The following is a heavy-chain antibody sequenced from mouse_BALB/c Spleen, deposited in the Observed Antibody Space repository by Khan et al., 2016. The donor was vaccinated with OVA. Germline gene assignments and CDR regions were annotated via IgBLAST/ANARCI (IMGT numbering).Heavy chain of an antibody. J-gene: IGHJ4*01. V-gene: IGHV2-6-1*01. CDR3: ARQTYCHYYALDY. D-gene: IGHD2-10*01. CDR2: IWSDGST. CDR1: GFSSTSYG. Sequence: QVQLKESGPGLVAPSQSLSITCTTSGFSSTSYGIHWVRQPPGKGLEWLVVIWSDGSTTYNSTLKSRLSTTKDNTKSQVYLKMNSHQTDDTAMYYCARQTYCHYYALDYWGQGTSVTVSS.